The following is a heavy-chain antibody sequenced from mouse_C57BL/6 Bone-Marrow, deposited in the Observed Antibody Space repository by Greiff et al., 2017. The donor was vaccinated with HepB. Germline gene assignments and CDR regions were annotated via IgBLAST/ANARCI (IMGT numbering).Heavy chain of an antibody. J-gene: IGHJ4*01. Sequence: EVKLVESGAELVRPGASVKLSCTASGFNIKDDYMHWVKQRPEQGLEWIGWIDPENGDTEYASKFQGKATITADTSSNTAYLQLSSLTSEDTAVYYCTTDDNYYAMDYWGQGTSVTVSS. CDR3: TTDDNYYAMDY. CDR2: IDPENGDT. D-gene: IGHD2-12*01. CDR1: GFNIKDDY. V-gene: IGHV14-4*01.